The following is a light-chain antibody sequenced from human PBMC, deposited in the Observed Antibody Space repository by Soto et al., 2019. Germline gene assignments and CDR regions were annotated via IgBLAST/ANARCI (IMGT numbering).Light chain of an antibody. CDR3: QQYYDTPST. J-gene: IGKJ1*01. Sequence: DILMTQSKDSLAVSLGERATINCKSSQSVLYSSNNNNYIAWYQQKPGQPPKLIIYWASTRESGVPDRFSGSGSGTDFTLTISSLQAEDVAIYYCQQYYDTPSTFGQGTKV. V-gene: IGKV4-1*01. CDR1: QSVLYSSNNNNY. CDR2: WAS.